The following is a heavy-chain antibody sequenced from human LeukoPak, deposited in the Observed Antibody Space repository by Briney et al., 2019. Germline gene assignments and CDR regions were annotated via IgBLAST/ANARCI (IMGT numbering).Heavy chain of an antibody. CDR3: ARYCSGVSCYSRALDS. V-gene: IGHV4-59*01. CDR1: GGSISNYY. Sequence: PSETLSLTCTVSGGSISNYYWSWIRQPPGKGLEWIGYIYYSGSTSYNPSLKSRVTISVDTSKNQFSLKLSSATAADTAVYFCARYCSGVSCYSRALDSWGQGTLVTVSS. CDR2: IYYSGST. D-gene: IGHD2-15*01. J-gene: IGHJ4*02.